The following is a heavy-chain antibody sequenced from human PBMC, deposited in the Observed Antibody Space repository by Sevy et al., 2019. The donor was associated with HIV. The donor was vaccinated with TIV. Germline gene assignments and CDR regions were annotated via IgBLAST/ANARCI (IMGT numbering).Heavy chain of an antibody. CDR3: AEDRGHSSSWYSYYYYMDV. V-gene: IGHV3-11*01. D-gene: IGHD6-13*01. J-gene: IGHJ6*03. CDR1: GFTFSDYY. Sequence: GGSLRLSCAASGFTFSDYYMSWIRQAPGKGLEWVSYISSSGSTIYYADSVKGRFTISRDNPKNSLYLQMNSLRAEDTGVYYCAEDRGHSSSWYSYYYYMDVWGKGTTVTVSS. CDR2: ISSSGSTI.